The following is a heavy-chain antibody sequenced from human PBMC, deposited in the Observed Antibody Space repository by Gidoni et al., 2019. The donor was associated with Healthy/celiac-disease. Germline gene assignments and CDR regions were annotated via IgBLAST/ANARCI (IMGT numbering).Heavy chain of an antibody. CDR2: INSDGSST. CDR3: ARAGRIFPGWPPRYYYYGMDV. CDR1: GFTFSSYW. D-gene: IGHD2-15*01. Sequence: EVQLVESGGGLVQPGGSLRLSCAASGFTFSSYWMHWVRQAPGKGLVWVSRINSDGSSTSYADSVKGRFTISRDNAKNTLYLQMNSLRAEDTAVYYCARAGRIFPGWPPRYYYYGMDVWGQGTTVTVSS. J-gene: IGHJ6*02. V-gene: IGHV3-74*01.